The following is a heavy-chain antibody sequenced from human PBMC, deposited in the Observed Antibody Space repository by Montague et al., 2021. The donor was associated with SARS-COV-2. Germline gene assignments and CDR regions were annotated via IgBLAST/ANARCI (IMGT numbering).Heavy chain of an antibody. D-gene: IGHD3-10*02. CDR1: AGSMSSSDFY. Sequence: TLSLTCTVSAGSMSSSDFYWSWVRQPAGKGLEWIGRIYNSGRTNYNPSLQSRVTMSLDTSKNEFYLRLSSMSAADTAVYYCARVSDVQEENFDHWGQGTMVTVSS. V-gene: IGHV4-61*02. J-gene: IGHJ4*02. CDR2: IYNSGRT. CDR3: ARVSDVQEENFDH.